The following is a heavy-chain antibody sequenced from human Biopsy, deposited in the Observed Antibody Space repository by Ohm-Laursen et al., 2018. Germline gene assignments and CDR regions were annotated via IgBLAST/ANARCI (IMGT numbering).Heavy chain of an antibody. CDR3: AADINVWNVNY. CDR1: GYAVTEFS. D-gene: IGHD1-1*01. Sequence: SVKVSCQVSGYAVTEFSMHWARQAPGKGLEWMGGFAPENGKTIYAQKFQGRVTMTEDTSTDTAYMELSSLRSEDTAVYYCAADINVWNVNYWGQGTQVTVSS. CDR2: FAPENGKT. J-gene: IGHJ4*02. V-gene: IGHV1-24*01.